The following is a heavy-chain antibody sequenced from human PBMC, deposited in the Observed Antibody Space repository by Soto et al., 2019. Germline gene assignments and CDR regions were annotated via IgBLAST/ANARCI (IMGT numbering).Heavy chain of an antibody. V-gene: IGHV5-51*01. CDR1: GYSFTSYW. CDR2: IYPGDSDT. Sequence: GESLKISCKGSGYSFTSYWIGWVRHMPGKGLEWMGIIYPGDSDTRYSPSFQGQVTISADKSISTAYLQWSSLKASDTAMYDCARHAPGCSGGSCYSAWFDPWGQGTLVTVSS. CDR3: ARHAPGCSGGSCYSAWFDP. D-gene: IGHD2-15*01. J-gene: IGHJ5*02.